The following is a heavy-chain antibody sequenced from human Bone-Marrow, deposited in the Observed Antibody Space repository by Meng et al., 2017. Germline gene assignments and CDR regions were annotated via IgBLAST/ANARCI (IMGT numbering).Heavy chain of an antibody. CDR2: INHSGST. D-gene: IGHD6-13*01. J-gene: IGHJ5*02. CDR1: GGSFSGYY. Sequence: HAQLQHGGSGLLNPSGPLSLPCAVYGGSFSGYYWSWIRQPPGKGLEWIGEINHSGSTNYNPSLKSRVTISVDTSKNQFSLKLSSVTAADTAVYYCAREDSSSWSSPVNWFDPWGQGTLVTVSS. CDR3: AREDSSSWSSPVNWFDP. V-gene: IGHV4-34*01.